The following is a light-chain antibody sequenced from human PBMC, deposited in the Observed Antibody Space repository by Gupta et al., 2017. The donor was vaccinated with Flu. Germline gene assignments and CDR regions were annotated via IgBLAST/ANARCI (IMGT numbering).Light chain of an antibody. V-gene: IGKV3-20*01. CDR3: QQYGSSPRT. CDR2: GAS. J-gene: IGKJ1*01. CDR1: QSVSSSY. Sequence: EIALTQSPVTLSLSPGERATLSCRASQSVSSSYLAWYQQKPGQAPRLLIYGASSRATGIPDRFSGSGSGTDFILTISRLEPEDFAVYYCQQYGSSPRTFGQGTKVEVK.